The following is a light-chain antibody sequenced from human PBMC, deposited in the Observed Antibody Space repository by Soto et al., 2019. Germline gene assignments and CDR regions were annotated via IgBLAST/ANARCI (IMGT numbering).Light chain of an antibody. J-gene: IGLJ1*01. CDR1: SSDVGGYDY. CDR2: DGS. CDR3: NSYTSSSTYV. V-gene: IGLV2-14*01. Sequence: SVLPQPASVSGSPGQSIAISCTGTSSDVGGYDYVSWYQQHPGKAPKLMIYDGSNRPSGVSSRFSGSKSGNTASLTISGLQAEDEADYYCNSYTSSSTYVFGTGTKVTVL.